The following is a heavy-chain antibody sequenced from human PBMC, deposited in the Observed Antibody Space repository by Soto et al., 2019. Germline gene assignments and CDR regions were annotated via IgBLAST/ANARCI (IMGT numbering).Heavy chain of an antibody. V-gene: IGHV1-18*01. CDR1: GYTFTSYG. Sequence: QVQLVQSGAEVKKPGASVKVSCKASGYTFTSYGISWVRQAPGQGLEWMGWISAYNGNTNYAQKLQGRVTMTTDTPXXTXDXXLRSLRSDETAVYYWARDDHGFVVVPAAQGNWFDPWGQGALVTVSS. CDR3: ARDDHGFVVVPAAQGNWFDP. D-gene: IGHD2-2*01. J-gene: IGHJ5*02. CDR2: ISAYNGNT.